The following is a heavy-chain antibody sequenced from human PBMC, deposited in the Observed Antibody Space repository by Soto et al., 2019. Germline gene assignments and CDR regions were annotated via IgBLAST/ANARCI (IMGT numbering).Heavy chain of an antibody. J-gene: IGHJ4*02. CDR3: ARDIGEMSAV. D-gene: IGHD3-10*01. CDR2: ISSSSSYI. V-gene: IGHV3-21*06. CDR1: GFIFSSYE. Sequence: GSLRLSCEASGFIFSSYEMNWVRQAPGKGLEWVSYISSSSSYIYFADSLKGRFTISRDNAKNSLYLQMNSLRAEDTAVYYCARDIGEMSAVWGQGTQVTVSS.